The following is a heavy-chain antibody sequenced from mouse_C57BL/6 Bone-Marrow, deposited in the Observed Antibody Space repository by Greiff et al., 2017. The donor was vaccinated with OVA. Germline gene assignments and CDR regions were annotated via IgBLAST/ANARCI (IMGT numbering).Heavy chain of an antibody. CDR1: GYTFTSYG. D-gene: IGHD2-10*01. V-gene: IGHV1-81*01. CDR3: AISYYDPFAD. Sequence: QVQLQQSGAELARPGASVKLSCKASGYTFTSYGISWVKQRPGHGLEWIGEIYPRSGNTYYNEKFKGKATLTVDKSSSTAYMELRSLTSEDSAVYFCAISYYDPFADGCQGTLVTVSA. CDR2: IYPRSGNT. J-gene: IGHJ3*01.